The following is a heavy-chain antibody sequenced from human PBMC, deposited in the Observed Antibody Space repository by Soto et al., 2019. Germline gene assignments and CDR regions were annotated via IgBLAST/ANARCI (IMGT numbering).Heavy chain of an antibody. CDR2: ISYDGSNK. Sequence: PGGSLRLSCAASGFTFSSYAMHWVRQAPGKGLEWVAVISYDGSNKYYADSVKGRFTISRDNSKNTLYLQMNSLRAEDTAVYYCARDSESPVDIVVVPRFDYWGQGTLVTVSS. CDR1: GFTFSSYA. J-gene: IGHJ4*02. V-gene: IGHV3-30-3*01. CDR3: ARDSESPVDIVVVPRFDY. D-gene: IGHD2-2*01.